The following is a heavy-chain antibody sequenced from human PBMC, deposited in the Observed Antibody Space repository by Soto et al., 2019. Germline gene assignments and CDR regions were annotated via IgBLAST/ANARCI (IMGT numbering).Heavy chain of an antibody. V-gene: IGHV3-21*01. D-gene: IGHD6-19*01. Sequence: EVYLVQSGGGLVKPGGSLRLSCAASGFTFSSYAMNWVRQTQGKGLEWVSSISSTSSYTHYSDSVKGRFTISRDNANNSLLLQMNSLRAEDTATYNCARALALAGNYWGQGVLVTVSS. CDR1: GFTFSSYA. CDR2: ISSTSSYT. J-gene: IGHJ4*02. CDR3: ARALALAGNY.